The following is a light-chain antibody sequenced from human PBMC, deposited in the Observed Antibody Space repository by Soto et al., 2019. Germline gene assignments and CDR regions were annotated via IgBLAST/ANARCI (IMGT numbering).Light chain of an antibody. Sequence: IVMTQSPATLSVSPGERATLSCRAGQTIYSTVAWYQQRPGQAPRLLIYRASTRATGVPARFSGSGSGTEFTLTISSLQSEDFALYYCQQYQNLWTFGQGTKVEI. J-gene: IGKJ1*01. CDR3: QQYQNLWT. CDR2: RAS. V-gene: IGKV3-15*01. CDR1: QTIYST.